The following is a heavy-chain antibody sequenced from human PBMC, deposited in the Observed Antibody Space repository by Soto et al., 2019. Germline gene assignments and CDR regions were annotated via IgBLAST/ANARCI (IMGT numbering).Heavy chain of an antibody. CDR1: GFTVSGSY. J-gene: IGHJ5*02. CDR2: ISGSGGST. CDR3: AKSKDYYDSSGSTTGP. Sequence: GGSLRLSCAAAGFTVSGSYMSWVRQAPGKGLEWVSAISGSGGSTYYADSVKGRFTISRDNSKNTLYLQMNSLRAEDTAVYYCAKSKDYYDSSGSTTGPWGQGTLVTV. V-gene: IGHV3-23*01. D-gene: IGHD3-22*01.